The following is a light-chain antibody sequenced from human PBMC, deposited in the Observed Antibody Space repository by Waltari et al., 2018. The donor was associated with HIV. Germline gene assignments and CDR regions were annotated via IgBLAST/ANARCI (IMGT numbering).Light chain of an antibody. CDR2: GAS. CDR3: QQYGRAPRT. CDR1: QSVSNNY. J-gene: IGKJ2*01. V-gene: IGKV3-20*01. Sequence: EIVLTQSPGTLSLSPGERATLSCRASQSVSNNYLAWYQQKPGQAPRLLIYGASSRATVIRDRFSCSGSGTDFTLSISRLEPEDFAVYYCQQYGRAPRTFGQGTKVDIK.